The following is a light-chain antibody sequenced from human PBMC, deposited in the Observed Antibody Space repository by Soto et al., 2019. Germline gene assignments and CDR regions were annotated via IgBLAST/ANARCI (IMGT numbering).Light chain of an antibody. CDR2: GAS. V-gene: IGKV3-20*01. CDR1: QSFSSTY. Sequence: EIVLTQSPGTLSLSPVERATLSCMASQSFSSTYLAWYQQKPGQAPRLLVYGASSRATGIPDRFSGFGSGTDFTLTISRLEPEDFAVYFCQQYGSSPITFGQGTRLEIK. J-gene: IGKJ5*01. CDR3: QQYGSSPIT.